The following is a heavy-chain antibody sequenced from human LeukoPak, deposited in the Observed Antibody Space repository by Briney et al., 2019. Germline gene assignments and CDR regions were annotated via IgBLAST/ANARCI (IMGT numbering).Heavy chain of an antibody. CDR2: IIPIFGTA. V-gene: IGHV1-69*05. CDR1: GGTFSSYA. D-gene: IGHD3-3*01. J-gene: IGHJ5*02. CDR3: ARAYYDFWSGPRGASWFDP. Sequence: SVKVSCKASGGTFSSYAISWVRRAPGQGLEWMGGIIPIFGTANYAQKFQGRVTITTDESTSTAYMELSSLRSEDTAVYYCARAYYDFWSGPRGASWFDPWGQGTLVTVSS.